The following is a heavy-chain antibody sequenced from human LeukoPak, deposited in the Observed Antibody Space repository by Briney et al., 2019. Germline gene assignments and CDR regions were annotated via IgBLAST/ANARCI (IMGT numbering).Heavy chain of an antibody. D-gene: IGHD2-15*01. V-gene: IGHV3-23*01. CDR2: ISGSGGST. CDR1: GFTFSSYA. J-gene: IGHJ1*01. CDR3: AKDAIWVVATGGQH. Sequence: GGSLRLSCAASGFTFSSYAMSWVRQAPGKGLGWVSAISGSGGSTYYADSVKGRFTISRDNSKNTLYLQMNSLRAEDTAVYYCAKDAIWVVATGGQHWGQGTLVIVSS.